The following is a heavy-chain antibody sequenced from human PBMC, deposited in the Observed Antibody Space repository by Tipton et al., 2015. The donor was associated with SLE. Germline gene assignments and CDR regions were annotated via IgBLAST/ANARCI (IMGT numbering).Heavy chain of an antibody. J-gene: IGHJ1*01. V-gene: IGHV4-34*01. CDR3: ARTGYSSRWLYFQH. D-gene: IGHD6-13*01. Sequence: LRLSCAVYGGSFSGYYWSWIRQPPGKGLEWIGEINHSGSTNYNPSLKSRVTISVDTSKNQFSLKLSSVTAADTAVYYCARTGYSSRWLYFQHWGQGTLVTVSS. CDR1: GGSFSGYY. CDR2: INHSGST.